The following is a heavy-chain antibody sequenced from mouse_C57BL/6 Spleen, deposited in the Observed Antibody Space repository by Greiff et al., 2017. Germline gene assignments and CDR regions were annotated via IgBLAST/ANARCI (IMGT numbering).Heavy chain of an antibody. V-gene: IGHV1-15*01. CDR1: GYTFTDYE. Sequence: VQVVESGAELVRPGASVTLSCKASGYTFTDYEMHWVKQTPVHGLEWIGAIDPETGGTAYNQKFKGKAILTADKSSSTAYMELRSLTSEDSAVYYCTRKGFMDYWGQGTSVTVSS. J-gene: IGHJ4*01. CDR2: IDPETGGT. CDR3: TRKGFMDY.